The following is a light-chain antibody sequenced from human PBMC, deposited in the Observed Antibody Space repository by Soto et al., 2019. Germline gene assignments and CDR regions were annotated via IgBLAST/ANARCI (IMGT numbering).Light chain of an antibody. V-gene: IGLV2-23*01. CDR1: SNDVGAYDS. J-gene: IGLJ1*01. CDR2: RGT. Sequence: QSALAQPASVSGSPGQSITISCTGTSNDVGAYDSVSWYQQHPHKAPQVIIYRGTQRPSGASNRFSASTSGNAASLTISGLQADDEADYFCCSYAPESTYVCGTGTKVTVL. CDR3: CSYAPESTYV.